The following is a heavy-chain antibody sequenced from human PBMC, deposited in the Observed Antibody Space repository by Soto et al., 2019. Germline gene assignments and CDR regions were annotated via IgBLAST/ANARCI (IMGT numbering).Heavy chain of an antibody. D-gene: IGHD6-13*01. CDR2: ISGSGGST. CDR3: AKVEGGITAANDY. CDR1: GFTFSSYA. J-gene: IGHJ4*02. Sequence: LRLSCAASGFTFSSYAMSWVRQAPGKGLEWVSAISGSGGSTYYADSVKGRFTISRDNSKNTLFLQMNSLRVEDTAVYYCAKVEGGITAANDYWGQGTLVTVSS. V-gene: IGHV3-23*01.